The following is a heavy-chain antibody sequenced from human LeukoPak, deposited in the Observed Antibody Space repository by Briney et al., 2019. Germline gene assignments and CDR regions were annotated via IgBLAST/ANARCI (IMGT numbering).Heavy chain of an antibody. CDR3: ARGSDLGSYNELEY. V-gene: IGHV3-53*01. J-gene: IGHJ4*02. CDR1: GFTVSSNY. D-gene: IGHD3-10*01. CDR2: IYSGGST. Sequence: GGSLRLSCAASGFTVSSNYMSWVRQAPGKGLEWVSVIYSGGSTYYANSVKGRFTISRDNSKNTLYLQMNSLGAEDTATYYCARGSDLGSYNELEYWGQGTLVTVSS.